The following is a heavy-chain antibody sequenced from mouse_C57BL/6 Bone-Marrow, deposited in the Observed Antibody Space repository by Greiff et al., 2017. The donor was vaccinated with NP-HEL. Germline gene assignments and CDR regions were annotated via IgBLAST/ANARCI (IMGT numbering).Heavy chain of an antibody. J-gene: IGHJ2*01. Sequence: VQLQQPGAELVKPGASVKMSCKASGYTFTSYWITWVKQRPGQGLEWIGDIYPGSGSTNYNEKFKSKATLTVDTSSSTAYMQLSSLTSEDSAVYYCAIYYGNYDVFYYFDYWGQGTTLTVSS. D-gene: IGHD2-1*01. V-gene: IGHV1-55*01. CDR2: IYPGSGST. CDR3: AIYYGNYDVFYYFDY. CDR1: GYTFTSYW.